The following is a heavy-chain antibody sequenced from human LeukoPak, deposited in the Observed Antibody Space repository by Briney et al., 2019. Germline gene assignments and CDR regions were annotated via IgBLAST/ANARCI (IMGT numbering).Heavy chain of an antibody. CDR2: ISHTSRSI. CDR1: GFTFGEYT. J-gene: IGHJ5*02. V-gene: IGHV3-48*01. CDR3: ARGKGASSTYKWGWLDP. D-gene: IGHD1-1*01. Sequence: GGSLKLSCTVSGFTFGEYTMNWVRQAPGKGLEWLSHISHTSRSIYYADSVKGRFTISRDNAKDSLYLELSGLRAEDTAMYYCARGKGASSTYKWGWLDPWGQETLVTVSS.